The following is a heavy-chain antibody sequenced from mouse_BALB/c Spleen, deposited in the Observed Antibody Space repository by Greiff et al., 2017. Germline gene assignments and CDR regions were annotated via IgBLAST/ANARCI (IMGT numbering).Heavy chain of an antibody. CDR3: ARYDYFDY. Sequence: EVQRVESGPGLVKPSQSLSLTCTVTGYSITSDYAWNWIRQFPGNKLEWMGYISYSGSTSYNPSLKSRISITRDTSKNQFFLQLNSVTTEDTATYYCARYDYFDYWGQGTTLTVSS. CDR1: GYSITSDYA. V-gene: IGHV3-2*02. J-gene: IGHJ2*01. CDR2: ISYSGST.